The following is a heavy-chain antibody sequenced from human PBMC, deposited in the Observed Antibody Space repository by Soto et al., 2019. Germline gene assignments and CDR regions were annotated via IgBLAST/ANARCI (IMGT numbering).Heavy chain of an antibody. CDR2: IFYLGSS. CDR1: GDSIISSDFY. Sequence: SETLSITCTVSGDSIISSDFYWGWVRQPPGKGLEWIGSIFYLGSSYYNPSLKSRVTMSVDTSKNQFSLRLRSVTAADTAFYFCARHSLALRKNNWFDPWGQGIMVTVSS. D-gene: IGHD3-3*02. J-gene: IGHJ5*02. CDR3: ARHSLALRKNNWFDP. V-gene: IGHV4-39*01.